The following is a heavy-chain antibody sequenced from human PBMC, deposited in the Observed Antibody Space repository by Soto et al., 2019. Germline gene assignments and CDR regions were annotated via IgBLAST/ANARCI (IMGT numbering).Heavy chain of an antibody. D-gene: IGHD2-2*01. J-gene: IGHJ4*02. CDR1: GGSISSGDYY. Sequence: LSLTCTVSGGSISSGDYYWSWIRQPPGKGLEWIGYIYYSGSTYYNPSLKSRVTISVDTSKNQFSLKLSSVTAADTAVYYCARAPIKYCISTSCYAGPGDYWGQGTLVTVSS. CDR2: IYYSGST. V-gene: IGHV4-30-4*01. CDR3: ARAPIKYCISTSCYAGPGDY.